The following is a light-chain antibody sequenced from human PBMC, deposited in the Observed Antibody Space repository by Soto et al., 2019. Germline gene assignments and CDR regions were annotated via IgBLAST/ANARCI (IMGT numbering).Light chain of an antibody. CDR3: QQSYRTPT. Sequence: DIQMTQSPSSLSASVGDRVTITCRASQSISNYLNWYQQKPGKAPKFLIYAASSLQSGVPSRFSGSGSGTDYTLTISSLQPEDFATYYCQQSYRTPTFGQGTRLEIK. V-gene: IGKV1-39*01. CDR2: AAS. CDR1: QSISNY. J-gene: IGKJ5*01.